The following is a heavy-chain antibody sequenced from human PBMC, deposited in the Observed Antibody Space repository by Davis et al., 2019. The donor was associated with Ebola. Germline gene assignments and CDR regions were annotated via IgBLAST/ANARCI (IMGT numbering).Heavy chain of an antibody. CDR3: ARGGYCTGGVCYYFDY. Sequence: ASVKVSCKASGYTFTSYDINWVRQATGQGLEWMGWMNPNSGNTGYAQKFQGRVTMTRNTSISTTYMELSRLRSDDTAVYYCARGGYCTGGVCYYFDYWGQGTLVTVSS. CDR2: MNPNSGNT. CDR1: GYTFTSYD. D-gene: IGHD2-8*02. V-gene: IGHV1-8*01. J-gene: IGHJ4*02.